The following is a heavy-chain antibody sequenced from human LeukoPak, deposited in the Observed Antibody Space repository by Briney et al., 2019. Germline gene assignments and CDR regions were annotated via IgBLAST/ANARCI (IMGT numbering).Heavy chain of an antibody. Sequence: PGGSLRLSREGSGFTFSNYWMGWVRQAPGKGLQWVANIKTDGSEKYYVDSVKGRFTISGDNAKNSLYLQMNSLRAEDTAVYYCATYSSLNRREFQFWGQGTLLTVSS. CDR3: ATYSSLNRREFQF. V-gene: IGHV3-7*01. D-gene: IGHD3-22*01. J-gene: IGHJ1*01. CDR2: IKTDGSEK. CDR1: GFTFSNYW.